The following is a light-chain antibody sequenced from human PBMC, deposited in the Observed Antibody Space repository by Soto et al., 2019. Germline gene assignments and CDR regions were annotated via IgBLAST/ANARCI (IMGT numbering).Light chain of an antibody. Sequence: VVLTQSPGTVSLSPGDRATLSCRASQSVSSSYLAWYQQKPGQAPRILIYAASSRATGIPDRFSGSGSGTDFTLTISRLEPEDFAVYYCQQYGSSPRTFGQVAKVDIK. CDR1: QSVSSSY. V-gene: IGKV3-20*01. J-gene: IGKJ1*01. CDR3: QQYGSSPRT. CDR2: AAS.